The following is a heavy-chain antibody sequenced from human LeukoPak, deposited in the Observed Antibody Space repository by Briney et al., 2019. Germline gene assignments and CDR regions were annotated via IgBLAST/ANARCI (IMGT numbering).Heavy chain of an antibody. CDR3: AKSELSTYYYGSGSFAGADY. Sequence: GGSLRLSCAASGFTFSSYGMHWVRQAPGKGLEWVAFIRYDGGNKYYADSVKGRFTISRDNSKNTLYLQMNSLRAEDTAVYYCAKSELSTYYYGSGSFAGADYWGQGTLVTVSS. D-gene: IGHD3-10*01. V-gene: IGHV3-30*02. CDR2: IRYDGGNK. CDR1: GFTFSSYG. J-gene: IGHJ4*02.